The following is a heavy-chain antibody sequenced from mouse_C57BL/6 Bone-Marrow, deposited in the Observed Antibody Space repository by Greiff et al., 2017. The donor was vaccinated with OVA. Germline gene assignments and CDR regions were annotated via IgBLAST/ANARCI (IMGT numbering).Heavy chain of an antibody. V-gene: IGHV14-4*01. CDR1: GFNIKDDY. Sequence: EVQLQQSGAELVRPGASVKLSCTASGFNIKDDYMHWVKQRPEQGLEWIGWIDPANGDTEYASKFQGKATITADTSSNTAYLQLSSLTSEDTAVYYCTTFPYYYGSSLFAYWGQGTLVTVSA. CDR3: TTFPYYYGSSLFAY. D-gene: IGHD1-1*01. CDR2: IDPANGDT. J-gene: IGHJ3*01.